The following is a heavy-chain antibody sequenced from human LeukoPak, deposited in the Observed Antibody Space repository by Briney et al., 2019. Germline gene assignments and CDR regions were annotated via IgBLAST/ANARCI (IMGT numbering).Heavy chain of an antibody. CDR2: IYYSGST. D-gene: IGHD3-22*01. V-gene: IGHV4-59*01. Sequence: SETLSLTCAVYGGSFSGYYWSWIRQPPGKGLEWIGYIYYSGSTNYNPSLKSRVTISVDTSKNQFSLKLSSVTAADTAVYYCAREAVDYYDSSVYYFDYWGQGTLVTVSS. CDR3: AREAVDYYDSSVYYFDY. J-gene: IGHJ4*02. CDR1: GGSFSGYY.